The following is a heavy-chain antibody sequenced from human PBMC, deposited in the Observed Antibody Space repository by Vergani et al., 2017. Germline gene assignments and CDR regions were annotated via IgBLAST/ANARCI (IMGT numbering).Heavy chain of an antibody. V-gene: IGHV3-21*01. CDR3: ARDSEVDYSSSLDY. D-gene: IGHD6-13*01. CDR2: ISSSSSYI. J-gene: IGHJ4*02. CDR1: GFTFSSYS. Sequence: VQLVESGGGVVQPGRSLRLSCAASGFTFSSYSMNWVRQAPGKGLEWVSSISSSSSYIYYADSVKGRFTISRDNAKNSLYLQMNSLSAEDTAVYYCARDSEVDYSSSLDYWGQGTLVTVSS.